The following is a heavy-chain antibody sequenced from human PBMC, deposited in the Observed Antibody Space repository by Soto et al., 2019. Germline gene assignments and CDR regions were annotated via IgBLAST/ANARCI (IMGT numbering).Heavy chain of an antibody. CDR3: ARGIGDEVGYYYGMDV. Sequence: PGGSLRLSCAASGFTFSSYWMSWVRQAPGKGLEWVANIKQDGSEKYYVDSVKGRFTISRDNAKNSLYLQMNSLRAEDTAAYYCARGIGDEVGYYYGMDVWGQGTTVTVSS. CDR1: GFTFSSYW. D-gene: IGHD4-17*01. CDR2: IKQDGSEK. J-gene: IGHJ6*02. V-gene: IGHV3-7*01.